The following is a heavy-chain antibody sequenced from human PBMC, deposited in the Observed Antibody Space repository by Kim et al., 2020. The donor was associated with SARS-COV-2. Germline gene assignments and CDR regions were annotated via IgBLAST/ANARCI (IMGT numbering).Heavy chain of an antibody. D-gene: IGHD7-27*01. CDR2: IKKDGSEQ. CDR3: VRDWGESY. CDR1: GFTFNTYW. J-gene: IGHJ4*02. V-gene: IGHV3-7*01. Sequence: GGSLRLSCAASGFTFNTYWMTWVRQAPGKELEWVANIKKDGSEQYYVDSVKGRFTISRDNAKNSLYLQMNSLRAEDTAVYYCVRDWGESYWGQGTLVTVSS.